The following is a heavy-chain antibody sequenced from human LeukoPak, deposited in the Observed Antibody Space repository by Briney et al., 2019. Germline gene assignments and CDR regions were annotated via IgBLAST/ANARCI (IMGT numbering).Heavy chain of an antibody. J-gene: IGHJ4*02. Sequence: SETLSLTCAVSGGSISSGGYSWSWIRQPPGKGLEWIGYIYHSGCTYYNPSLKSRVTISVDRSKNQFSLKLSSVTAADTAVYYCARANHGFDYWGQGTLVTVSS. D-gene: IGHD4-17*01. CDR1: GGSISSGGYS. V-gene: IGHV4-30-2*01. CDR3: ARANHGFDY. CDR2: IYHSGCT.